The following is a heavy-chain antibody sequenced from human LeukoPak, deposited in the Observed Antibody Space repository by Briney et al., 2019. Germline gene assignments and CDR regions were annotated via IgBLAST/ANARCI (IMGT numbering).Heavy chain of an antibody. J-gene: IGHJ4*02. CDR2: IYTSGST. CDR1: GGSISSYY. D-gene: IGHD5-12*01. Sequence: SETLSLTCTVSGGSISSYYWSWIRQPAGKGLEWIGRIYTSGSTNYNPSLKSRVTMSVDTSKNQFSLKLSSVTAADTAVYYCARGDGYSGYDYFDYWGQGTLVTVSS. V-gene: IGHV4-4*07. CDR3: ARGDGYSGYDYFDY.